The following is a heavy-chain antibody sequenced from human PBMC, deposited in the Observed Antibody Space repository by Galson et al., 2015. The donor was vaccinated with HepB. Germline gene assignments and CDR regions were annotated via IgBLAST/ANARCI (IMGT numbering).Heavy chain of an antibody. CDR3: AKVYGGWWFDP. J-gene: IGHJ5*02. CDR1: GFTFSSYS. V-gene: IGHV3-48*01. D-gene: IGHD2/OR15-2a*01. CDR2: ISSSSSTI. Sequence: LRLSCAASGFTFSSYSMNWVRQAPGKGLEWVSYISSSSSTIYYADSVKGRFTISRDNAKNTLYLQMNSLRAEDTAVYHCAKVYGGWWFDPWGQGTLVTVSS.